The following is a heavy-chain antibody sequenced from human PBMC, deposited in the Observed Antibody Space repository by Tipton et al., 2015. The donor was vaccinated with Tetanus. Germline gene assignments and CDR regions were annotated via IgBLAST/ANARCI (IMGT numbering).Heavy chain of an antibody. V-gene: IGHV1-18*01. CDR3: ARDRRWFRITGTLNWFDP. CDR1: GYTFTSYG. CDR2: ISAYNGNT. Sequence: VQLVQSGAEVKKPGASVKVSCKASGYTFTSYGISWVRQAPGQGLEWMGWISAYNGNTNYAQKLQGRVTMTPDTSTSTAYMELRSLRSDDTAVYYCARDRRWFRITGTLNWFDPWGQGTLVTASS. J-gene: IGHJ5*02. D-gene: IGHD1-20*01.